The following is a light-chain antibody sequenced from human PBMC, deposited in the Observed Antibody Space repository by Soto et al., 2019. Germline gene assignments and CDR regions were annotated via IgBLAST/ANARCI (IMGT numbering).Light chain of an antibody. CDR2: WAS. CDR1: QSVLYSSNY. J-gene: IGKJ3*01. Sequence: DIVMTQSPDSLAMSLGERATINCKSSQSVLYSSNYLAWYQHKPGQPPKLLIYWASTRESGVPDRFSGSGSGTDFTLTISSLQAEDVAVYYCQQYYSTPFTFGPGTKVEIK. CDR3: QQYYSTPFT. V-gene: IGKV4-1*01.